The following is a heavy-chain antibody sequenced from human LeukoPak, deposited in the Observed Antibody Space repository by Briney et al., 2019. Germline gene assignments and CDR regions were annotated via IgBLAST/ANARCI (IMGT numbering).Heavy chain of an antibody. CDR3: ARDVPRSGWAFDY. D-gene: IGHD6-19*01. Sequence: GGSLTLSCTASGFTFSSHTMNWLRQAPGKGLEWVSAILNSGGSTYYADSVRGRLTVSRDNSKNTLYLQMDSRRAEDTAVYYCARDVPRSGWAFDYWGQGTLVTVPS. J-gene: IGHJ4*02. V-gene: IGHV3-23*01. CDR2: ILNSGGST. CDR1: GFTFSSHT.